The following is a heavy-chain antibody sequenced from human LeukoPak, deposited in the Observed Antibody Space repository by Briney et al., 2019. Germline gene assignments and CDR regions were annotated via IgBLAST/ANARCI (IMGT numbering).Heavy chain of an antibody. D-gene: IGHD2-15*01. J-gene: IGHJ4*02. Sequence: SETLSLTCTVSGGSISSGDYYWSWIRQPPGKGLEWIGYIYYSGSTYYNPSLKSRVTISVDTSKNQFSLKLSSVTAADTAVYYCARVAVVAATIDYWGQGTLVTVSS. CDR1: GGSISSGDYY. CDR2: IYYSGST. V-gene: IGHV4-30-4*02. CDR3: ARVAVVAATIDY.